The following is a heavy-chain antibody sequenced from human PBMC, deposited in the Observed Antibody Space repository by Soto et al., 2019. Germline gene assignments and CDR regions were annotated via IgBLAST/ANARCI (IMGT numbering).Heavy chain of an antibody. CDR2: IYHGGST. Sequence: PSETLSLTCSVSGASVTRDGNCWTWIRQPPGKGLEFVASIYHGGSTFYNPSLRSRVTISLDRSKNQFSLKLTSVTAADTAVYYCVRATYFSDSSGYTRCFDYWGQGTLVTVSS. D-gene: IGHD3-22*01. CDR3: VRATYFSDSSGYTRCFDY. V-gene: IGHV4-30-2*01. J-gene: IGHJ4*02. CDR1: GASVTRDGNC.